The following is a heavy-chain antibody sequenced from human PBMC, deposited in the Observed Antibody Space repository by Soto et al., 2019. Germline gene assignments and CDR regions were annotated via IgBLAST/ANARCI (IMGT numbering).Heavy chain of an antibody. CDR2: IYYSGST. V-gene: IGHV4-30-4*01. CDR1: GGSISSGDYY. D-gene: IGHD2-15*01. Sequence: NPSETLSLTCTVSGGSISSGDYYWSWIRQPPGKGLEWIGYIYYSGSTYYSPSLKSRVTISVDTSKNQFSLKLSSVTAADTAVYYCARDRMRFYYYYYGMDVWGQGTTVTVSS. CDR3: ARDRMRFYYYYYGMDV. J-gene: IGHJ6*02.